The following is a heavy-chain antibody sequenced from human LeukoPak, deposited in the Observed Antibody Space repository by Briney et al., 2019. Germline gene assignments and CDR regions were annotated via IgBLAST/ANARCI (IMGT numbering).Heavy chain of an antibody. CDR1: GGTFSSYA. V-gene: IGHV1-69*05. CDR3: ARSSGSYYKYFQH. J-gene: IGHJ1*01. Sequence: SVTVSFKASGGTFSSYAISWVRQAPGQGLEWMGGIIPIFGTANYAQKFQGRVTITTDESTSTAYMELSSLRSEDTAVYYCARSSGSYYKYFQHWGQGTLVTVSS. CDR2: IIPIFGTA. D-gene: IGHD1-26*01.